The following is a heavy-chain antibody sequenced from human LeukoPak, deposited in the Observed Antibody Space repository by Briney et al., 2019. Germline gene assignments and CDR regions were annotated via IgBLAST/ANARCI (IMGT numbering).Heavy chain of an antibody. CDR1: GVSISSGSYY. D-gene: IGHD3-22*01. V-gene: IGHV4-61*02. J-gene: IGHJ3*02. CDR3: VRGPYKYDSSGAFAI. Sequence: TPSLTRTVSGVSISSGSYYWSWIRQPAGKGLEWIGRIYTRGSTKNNPPLKSRDTLSADTAKNHFSPKLSSLTAADTPVYYCVRGPYKYDSSGAFAIWGQGTMVTVSS. CDR2: IYTRGST.